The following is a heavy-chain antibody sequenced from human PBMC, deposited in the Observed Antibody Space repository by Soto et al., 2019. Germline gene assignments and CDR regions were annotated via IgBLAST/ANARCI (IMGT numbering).Heavy chain of an antibody. CDR3: ATGLLTGNYAMDV. CDR2: IIPIFGTT. V-gene: IGHV1-69*01. J-gene: IGHJ6*02. Sequence: QEQLVQAGAAVKKSGSSVRISCRASGGTFSNDAVMWVRQAPGQGLQWMGGIIPIFGTTHYAQKFQGRVTITADESTPTAYMELRGVTSKDTAVYYFATGLLTGNYAMDVCCQGTAVTVSS. CDR1: GGTFSNDA. D-gene: IGHD3-10*01.